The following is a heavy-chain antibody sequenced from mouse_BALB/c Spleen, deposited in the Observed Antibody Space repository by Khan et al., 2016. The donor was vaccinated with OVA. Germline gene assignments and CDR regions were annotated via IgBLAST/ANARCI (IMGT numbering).Heavy chain of an antibody. CDR1: GLSLTNYG. Sequence: QVQLKESGPGLVAPSQSLSIRCTVSGLSLTNYGVSWVRQPPGKGLEWLGVIWGDGSTNYHSVLKSRLSISKDNSKSQVFVKLNSLQTDDTATYYCAIIYYGYDWFAYWGQGTLVTGSA. CDR3: AIIYYGYDWFAY. D-gene: IGHD2-2*01. V-gene: IGHV2-3*01. CDR2: IWGDGST. J-gene: IGHJ3*01.